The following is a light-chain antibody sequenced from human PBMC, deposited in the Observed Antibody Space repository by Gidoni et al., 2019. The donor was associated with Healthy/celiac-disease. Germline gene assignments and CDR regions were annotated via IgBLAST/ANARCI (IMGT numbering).Light chain of an antibody. J-gene: IGKJ5*01. V-gene: IGKV2-28*01. CDR1: QSLLHSNGYNY. CDR3: MQALQTIT. CDR2: LGS. Sequence: DIVMTQSPLPLPVTPGEPASISCRSSQSLLHSNGYNYLDWYLQKPGQSPQLLIYLGSNRASGVPDRFRGSGSGTDFTLKISRVEAEDVGVYYCMQALQTITFXHXTRLEIK.